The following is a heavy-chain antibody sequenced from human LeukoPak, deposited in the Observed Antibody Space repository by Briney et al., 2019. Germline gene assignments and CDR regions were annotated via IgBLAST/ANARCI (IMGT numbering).Heavy chain of an antibody. CDR2: ISAYNGNT. CDR1: GYTFTRYG. J-gene: IGHJ3*02. CDR3: ARVGAAADAFDI. Sequence: GASVKVSCTASGYTFTRYGVNWVPEAPGQELEWMGWISAYNGNTEFAHKFQGRITMTTDTSTSTAYMELRSLKSDDTAVYYCARVGAAADAFDIWGQGTMVTVSS. D-gene: IGHD6-13*01. V-gene: IGHV1-18*01.